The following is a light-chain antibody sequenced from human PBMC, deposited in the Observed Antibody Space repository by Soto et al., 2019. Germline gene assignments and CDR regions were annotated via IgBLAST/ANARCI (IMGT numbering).Light chain of an antibody. V-gene: IGKV3-15*01. CDR3: QQYNNWPQT. Sequence: ETVMTQSPATLSVSPGERATLSCRASQSVGTTLAWYQQKPGQAPRLVIYGASSRATGIPARFSGSGSGTEFTLTISSLQSEDFEVYYCQQYNNWPQTFGQGTKVEIK. CDR1: QSVGTT. J-gene: IGKJ1*01. CDR2: GAS.